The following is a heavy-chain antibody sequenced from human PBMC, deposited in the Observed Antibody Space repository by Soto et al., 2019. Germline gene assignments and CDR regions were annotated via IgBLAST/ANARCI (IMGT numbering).Heavy chain of an antibody. D-gene: IGHD1-26*01. V-gene: IGHV3-33*03. CDR2: IWYDRSNK. Sequence: GGFLRLSCAASGFTFSSYGRHWVRPAPGKGLEWVAVIWYDRSNKYYADSVKGRFTISRDNSKNTLYLQMNSLRAEDTALYYCAKDIGEWEAFDIWGQGTMVTVSS. CDR1: GFTFSSYG. CDR3: AKDIGEWEAFDI. J-gene: IGHJ3*02.